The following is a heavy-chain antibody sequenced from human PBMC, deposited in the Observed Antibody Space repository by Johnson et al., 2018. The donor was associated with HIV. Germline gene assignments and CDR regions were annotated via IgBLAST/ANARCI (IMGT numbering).Heavy chain of an antibody. J-gene: IGHJ3*02. CDR3: ARVYRVTVFGVVISHDAFDI. Sequence: EVQLVESGGGLVQPGGSLRLSCAASGFTFSSYAMSWVRQAPGKGLEWVSAISCSGGSTYYADSVKGRFTISRDNAKNSLYLQMNSLRAEDTAVYYCARVYRVTVFGVVISHDAFDIWGQGTMVTVSS. V-gene: IGHV3-23*04. D-gene: IGHD3-3*01. CDR2: ISCSGGST. CDR1: GFTFSSYA.